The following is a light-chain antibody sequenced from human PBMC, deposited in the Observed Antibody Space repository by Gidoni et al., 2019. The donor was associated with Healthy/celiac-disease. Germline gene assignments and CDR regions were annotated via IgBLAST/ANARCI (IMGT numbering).Light chain of an antibody. CDR2: DFR. J-gene: IGLJ2*01. V-gene: IGLV2-11*01. CDR1: SSAVGGYNY. CDR3: CSYAGSYTLV. Sequence: QSALTQPRSVSGSPGQSVTISCPGTSSAVGGYNYVSWYHQHPGKAPKLMVYDFRKRPSGVPDRFSGSKSGNTASLTISGLQAEDEADYYCCSYAGSYTLVFGGGTKLTVL.